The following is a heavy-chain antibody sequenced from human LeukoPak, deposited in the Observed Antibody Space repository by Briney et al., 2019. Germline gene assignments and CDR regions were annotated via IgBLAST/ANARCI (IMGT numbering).Heavy chain of an antibody. CDR1: GGSISSNSYY. Sequence: SETLSLTCAVSGGSISSNSYYWGWIRQPPGKGLEWIGSIYYSGSTYYNPSLKSRVTISVDTSKNQFSLKLSSVTAADTAAYYCARGGGSYCGGDCYSALFDYWGQGTLVTVSS. CDR2: IYYSGST. J-gene: IGHJ4*02. V-gene: IGHV4-39*07. D-gene: IGHD2-21*02. CDR3: ARGGGSYCGGDCYSALFDY.